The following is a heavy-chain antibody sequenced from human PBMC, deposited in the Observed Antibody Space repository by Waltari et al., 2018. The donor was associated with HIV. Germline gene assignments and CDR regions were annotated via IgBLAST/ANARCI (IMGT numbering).Heavy chain of an antibody. V-gene: IGHV4-39*01. Sequence: QLQLQESGPGLVKAPETLSLTCTVTGGPISSNSYYWRWIRPPPGQGLECIGSVYYSGNTYYNPSLRSRVTISVDTSKNQFSVKLTSVTAADTAVYYCASGNVGYFDYWGQGTLVTVSS. D-gene: IGHD1-26*01. J-gene: IGHJ4*02. CDR1: GGPISSNSYY. CDR2: VYYSGNT. CDR3: ASGNVGYFDY.